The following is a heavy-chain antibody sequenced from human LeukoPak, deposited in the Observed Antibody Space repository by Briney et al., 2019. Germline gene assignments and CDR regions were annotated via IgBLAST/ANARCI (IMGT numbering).Heavy chain of an antibody. CDR3: ARLSPRCSSTSCYYYYGMDV. J-gene: IGHJ6*02. CDR2: IYYSGST. D-gene: IGHD2-2*01. V-gene: IGHV4-59*08. Sequence: SETLSRTCTVSGGSISSYYWSWIRQPPGKGLEGFGYIYYSGSTNYNPSLKSRVTISVDTSKNQFSLKLSSVPAADTAVYSCARLSPRCSSTSCYYYYGMDVWGQGTTVTVSS. CDR1: GGSISSYY.